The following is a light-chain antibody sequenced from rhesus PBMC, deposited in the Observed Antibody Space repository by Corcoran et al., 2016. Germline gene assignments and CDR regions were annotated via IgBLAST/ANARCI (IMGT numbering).Light chain of an antibody. CDR1: QSLVHSVWKTY. Sequence: DVVMTQSPLSLPITPGQPASTSCRSSQSLVHSVWKTYLNWLQQKPGQPPRRLIYQVSNRDSGVQDRVSGSGAGTDFTLKISRVEAEDVGVYYCMQGTHLPYSFGQGTKVEIK. CDR2: QVS. CDR3: MQGTHLPYS. J-gene: IGKJ2*01. V-gene: IGKV2S8*01.